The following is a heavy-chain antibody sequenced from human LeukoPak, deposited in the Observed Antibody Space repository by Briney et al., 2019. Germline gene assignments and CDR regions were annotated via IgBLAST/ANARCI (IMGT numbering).Heavy chain of an antibody. CDR3: AKDLRYSGTYTGFDY. CDR1: GFTFNTYA. J-gene: IGHJ4*02. V-gene: IGHV3-23*01. D-gene: IGHD1-26*01. Sequence: PGGSLRLSCAASGFTFNTYAMSWVRQAPGKGLEWVSAISGSAHSTHYADSVKGRFTISRDNSKNTVHLQMNSLRAEDTAIYYCAKDLRYSGTYTGFDYWGQGTLVTVSS. CDR2: ISGSAHST.